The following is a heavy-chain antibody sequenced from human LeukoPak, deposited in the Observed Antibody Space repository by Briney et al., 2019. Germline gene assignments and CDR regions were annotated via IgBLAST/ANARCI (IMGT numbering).Heavy chain of an antibody. CDR3: ARDGGDYADAFDI. Sequence: PSETLSLTCSVFGVSVSSFYWSWIRQPPGKGLEWIGYVHHTGRNSYNPSLKSRVTMSVDTSKKQLSLKLSSVTAADTAVYYCARDGGDYADAFDIWGQGTQVTVSS. CDR1: GVSVSSFY. D-gene: IGHD4-17*01. J-gene: IGHJ3*02. CDR2: VHHTGRN. V-gene: IGHV4-59*02.